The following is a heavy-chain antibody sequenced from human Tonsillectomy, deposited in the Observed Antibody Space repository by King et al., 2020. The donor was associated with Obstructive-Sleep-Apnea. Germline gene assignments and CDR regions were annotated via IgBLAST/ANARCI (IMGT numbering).Heavy chain of an antibody. J-gene: IGHJ4*02. V-gene: IGHV4-34*01. D-gene: IGHD6-19*01. Sequence: VQLQQWGAGLLKPSETLSLTCAVYGGSFSGYFWSWIRQPPGKGLEWIGEINHSGSTNYNPSLKSRVTISVDTSKNQFSLKLSSVTAADTAVYYCARSDYSSAWSLKKGARAGQVDYWGQGTLVTISS. CDR2: INHSGST. CDR3: ARSDYSSAWSLKKGARAGQVDY. CDR1: GGSFSGYF.